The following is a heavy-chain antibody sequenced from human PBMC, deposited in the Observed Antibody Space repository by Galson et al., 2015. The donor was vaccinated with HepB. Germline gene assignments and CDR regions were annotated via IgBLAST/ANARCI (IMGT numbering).Heavy chain of an antibody. Sequence: SVKVSCKASGDTLNTYEITWVRQAPGQGLEWVGRIIPSLREENYAQVFQGRVAITVDRSTSTVHLELSGLRSNDTAVYFCARGRQYVNGRYSYHGMGVWGQGTTVKVSS. V-gene: IGHV1-69*04. CDR2: IIPSLREE. CDR3: ARGRQYVNGRYSYHGMGV. D-gene: IGHD2-21*01. CDR1: GDTLNTYE. J-gene: IGHJ6*02.